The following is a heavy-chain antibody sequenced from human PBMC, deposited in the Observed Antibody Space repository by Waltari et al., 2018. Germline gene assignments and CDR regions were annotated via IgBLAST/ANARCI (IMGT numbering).Heavy chain of an antibody. J-gene: IGHJ4*02. Sequence: QVQLVQSGAEVKKPGASVQVSCKASGFIFTGHYTPWAPQAPGQGLEWMGWINPNSGGTKDAQKYQGRVTMTRDTSINTAYMELTSLRSDDTAVYYCARAPSSGPLRVFVYWAQGTLVTVSS. D-gene: IGHD6-19*01. CDR2: INPNSGGT. V-gene: IGHV1-2*02. CDR3: ARAPSSGPLRVFVY. CDR1: GFIFTGHY.